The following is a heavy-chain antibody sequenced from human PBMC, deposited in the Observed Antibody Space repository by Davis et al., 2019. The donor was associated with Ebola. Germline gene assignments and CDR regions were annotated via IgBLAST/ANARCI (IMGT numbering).Heavy chain of an antibody. CDR3: ARGHSYGSMVYGVDV. V-gene: IGHV4-30-2*01. CDR1: GGSISSGGYS. CDR2: IYHSGST. D-gene: IGHD5-18*01. J-gene: IGHJ6*02. Sequence: SETLSLTCAVSGGSISSGGYSWSWIRQPPGKGLEWIGYIYHSGSTYYNPSLKSRVTISVDRSKNQFSLKLSSETAADTAVYYCARGHSYGSMVYGVDVWGQGTTVSVSS.